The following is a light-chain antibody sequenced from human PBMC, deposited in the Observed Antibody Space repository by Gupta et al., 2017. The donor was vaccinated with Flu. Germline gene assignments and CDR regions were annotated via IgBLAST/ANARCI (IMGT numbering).Light chain of an antibody. CDR2: DAS. CDR1: QSVSSSY. Sequence: EIVLTQSPGTLPLSPGERATLSCRARQSVSSSYLAWYQQKPGQAPRLLIYDASSRATGIPDRFSGSGSGTDFTLTISRLEPEDFAVYYCQQYGSSPITFGQGTRLEIK. V-gene: IGKV3-20*01. J-gene: IGKJ5*01. CDR3: QQYGSSPIT.